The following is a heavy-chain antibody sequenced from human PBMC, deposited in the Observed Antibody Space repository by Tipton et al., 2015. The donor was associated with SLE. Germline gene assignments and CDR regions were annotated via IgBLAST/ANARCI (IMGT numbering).Heavy chain of an antibody. V-gene: IGHV4-39*01. CDR1: GDSISNNNYY. CDR2: INYSGTT. CDR3: ARAIGVNYFNL. D-gene: IGHD3-10*01. Sequence: TLSLTCTISGDSISNNNYYWGWIRQPPGEGLELIGNINYSGTTYYNLSLKTRVTVSVDTSKIQFSLRLTSVTAADTAVYFCARAIGVNYFNLWGQGTLVTVSS. J-gene: IGHJ4*02.